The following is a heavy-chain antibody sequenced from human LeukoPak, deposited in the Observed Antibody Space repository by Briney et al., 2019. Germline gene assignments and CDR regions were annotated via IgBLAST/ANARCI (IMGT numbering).Heavy chain of an antibody. CDR1: GFTFSSYG. Sequence: GGSLRLSCAASGFTFSSYGMHWVRQAPGKGLEWVSFIRYDGSNEYYADSVRGRFTISRDNAKNSLYLQMNSLRAEDTAVYYCASTGVVVITKDAFDIWGQGTMVTVSS. CDR2: IRYDGSNE. J-gene: IGHJ3*02. V-gene: IGHV3-30*02. D-gene: IGHD3-22*01. CDR3: ASTGVVVITKDAFDI.